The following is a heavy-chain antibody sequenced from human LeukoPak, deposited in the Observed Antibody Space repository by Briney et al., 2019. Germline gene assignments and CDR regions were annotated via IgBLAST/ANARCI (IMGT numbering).Heavy chain of an antibody. Sequence: ASVKVSCKASGYTSTSYDINWVRQATGQGLEWMGWMNPNSGNTGYAQKFQGRVTMTRDTSISTAYMELSSLTSEDSAVYYCARGRGSGSGWRRFDYWGQGTLVTVSS. CDR3: ARGRGSGSGWRRFDY. CDR2: MNPNSGNT. J-gene: IGHJ4*02. D-gene: IGHD6-19*01. CDR1: GYTSTSYD. V-gene: IGHV1-8*01.